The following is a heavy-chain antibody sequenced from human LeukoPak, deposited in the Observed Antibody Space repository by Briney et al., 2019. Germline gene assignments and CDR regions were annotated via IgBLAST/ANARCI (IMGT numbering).Heavy chain of an antibody. Sequence: SETLSLTCAVSGDSIKNSDYYWGWIRQPPGNGLEWIGSIYYNGITNYSPSLKSRVTISVDTSRNQFSLKLSSVTASDTAVYFCARLPGETWGLFDFWGHGILITVSS. J-gene: IGHJ4*01. V-gene: IGHV4-39*01. CDR3: ARLPGETWGLFDF. CDR1: GDSIKNSDYY. CDR2: IYYNGIT. D-gene: IGHD3-16*01.